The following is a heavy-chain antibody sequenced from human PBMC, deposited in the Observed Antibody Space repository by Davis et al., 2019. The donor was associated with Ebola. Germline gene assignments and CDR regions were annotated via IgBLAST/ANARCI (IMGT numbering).Heavy chain of an antibody. J-gene: IGHJ5*01. V-gene: IGHV1-69*06. CDR2: IIPIFGTA. CDR3: ARDRIAVAGTGWFDP. CDR1: GGTFSSYA. D-gene: IGHD6-19*01. Sequence: AASVKVSCKASGGTFSSYAISWVRQAPGQGLEWMGGIIPIFGTANYAQKFQGRVTITADKSTSTAYMELSSLRSEDTAVYYCARDRIAVAGTGWFDPWGQGTTVTVSS.